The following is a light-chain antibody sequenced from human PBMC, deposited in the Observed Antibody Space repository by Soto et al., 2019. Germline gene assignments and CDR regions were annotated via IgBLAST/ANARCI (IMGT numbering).Light chain of an antibody. Sequence: QSVLTQPPSTSGTPGQRVTISCSGSSSHIGSNHVYWYQQFPGMAPKLLMYRSDQRPTGVPDRFSGSKSGTSASLAISGLRSDDEADYYCSARDDSLSGVVFGGGTKVTVL. J-gene: IGLJ2*01. CDR2: RSD. CDR3: SARDDSLSGVV. V-gene: IGLV1-47*01. CDR1: SSHIGSNH.